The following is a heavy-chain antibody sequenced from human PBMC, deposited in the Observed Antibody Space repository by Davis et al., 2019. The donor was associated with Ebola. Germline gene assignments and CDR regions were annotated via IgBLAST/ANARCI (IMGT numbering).Heavy chain of an antibody. CDR3: ARDSSPYYDFWSGYYRGDNWFDP. D-gene: IGHD3-3*01. V-gene: IGHV4-4*07. CDR2: IYTSGST. CDR1: GGSISSYY. Sequence: PSETLSLTCTVSGGSISSYYWSWIRQPAGKGLEWIGHIYTSGSTNYNPSLKSRVTMSVDTSKNQFSLKLSSVTAADTAVYYCARDSSPYYDFWSGYYRGDNWFDPWGQGTLVTVSS. J-gene: IGHJ5*02.